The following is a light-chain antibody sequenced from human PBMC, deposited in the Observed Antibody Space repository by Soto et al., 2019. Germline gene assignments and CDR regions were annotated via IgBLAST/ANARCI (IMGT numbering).Light chain of an antibody. Sequence: QPELTQPAPVSGSPGQSSALSCPRNSSDVGAYNFVSWYQQHPGKAPKLMIYDVTSRPSGVSDRFSGSKSGNTASLTISGLQAEDEADYYCSSYTSSSTYVFGTGTKVTVL. V-gene: IGLV2-14*03. J-gene: IGLJ1*01. CDR2: DVT. CDR3: SSYTSSSTYV. CDR1: SSDVGAYNF.